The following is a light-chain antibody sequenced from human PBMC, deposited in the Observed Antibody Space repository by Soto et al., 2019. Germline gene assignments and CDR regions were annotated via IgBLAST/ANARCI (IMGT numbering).Light chain of an antibody. V-gene: IGKV3-15*01. Sequence: EIVMTQSPDTLSVAPGERATLSCRASQSVSNNLAWYQQKPGQAPRLLIYGASTSATGIPARFSGSGSGTEFILPISSLQSEDFAVYYCQQYNTWSPLTFGGGTKVETK. CDR3: QQYNTWSPLT. J-gene: IGKJ4*01. CDR2: GAS. CDR1: QSVSNN.